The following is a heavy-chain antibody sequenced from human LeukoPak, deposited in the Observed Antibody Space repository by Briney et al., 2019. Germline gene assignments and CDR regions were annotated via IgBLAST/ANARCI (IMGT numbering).Heavy chain of an antibody. J-gene: IGHJ4*02. CDR1: GVAFTNYP. V-gene: IGHV1-69*06. CDR3: VRGRQYFFDD. CDR2: FISMFGTP. D-gene: IGHD2/OR15-2a*01. Sequence: SVKVSCKASGVAFTNYPMNWVRQAPGQGLEWMGRFISMFGTPNYAQKFQDRVTMTADKSTNTLYLELRNLKSEDTAMYYCVRGRQYFFDDWGQGTLVTVSS.